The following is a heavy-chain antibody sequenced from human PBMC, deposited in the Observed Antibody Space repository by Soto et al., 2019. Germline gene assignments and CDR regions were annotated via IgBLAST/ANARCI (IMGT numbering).Heavy chain of an antibody. V-gene: IGHV3-7*01. CDR1: GFTFRTYW. Sequence: EVQLVESGGGLVKPGGSLRLSCAASGFTFRTYWMNWVRQAPGKGLEWVANIKGDGSEKYYVDPVKGRFTISRDNARNSLYLQMNSLRAEDTAVYYCATSLIRGQGALVTVSS. CDR3: ATSLI. CDR2: IKGDGSEK. J-gene: IGHJ4*02. D-gene: IGHD6-6*01.